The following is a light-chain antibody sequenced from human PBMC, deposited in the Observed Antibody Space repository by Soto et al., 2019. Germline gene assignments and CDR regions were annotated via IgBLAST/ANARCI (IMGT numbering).Light chain of an antibody. CDR3: SSYTSSSTYV. Sequence: QSALTQPASVSGSPGQSITISCTGTSSDVGGYNYVSWYQQHPGKAPQLMIYDVSNRPSGVSNRFSGSKSGNTASLTISGLHAEDEADYYCSSYTSSSTYVFGTGTKLTVL. J-gene: IGLJ1*01. CDR2: DVS. V-gene: IGLV2-14*01. CDR1: SSDVGGYNY.